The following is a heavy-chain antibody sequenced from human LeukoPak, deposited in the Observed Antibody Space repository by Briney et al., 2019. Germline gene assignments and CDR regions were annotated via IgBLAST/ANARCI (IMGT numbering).Heavy chain of an antibody. V-gene: IGHV3-74*01. CDR2: INSDGSST. Sequence: GGSLRLSCAASGSTFSSYWMHWVRQAPGKGLVWVSRINSDGSSTNYADSVKGRFTISRGNAENTLYLQMNSLRAEDTAVYYCARKAAGLTFDYWGQGTLVTVSS. CDR3: ARKAAGLTFDY. CDR1: GSTFSSYW. D-gene: IGHD6-13*01. J-gene: IGHJ4*02.